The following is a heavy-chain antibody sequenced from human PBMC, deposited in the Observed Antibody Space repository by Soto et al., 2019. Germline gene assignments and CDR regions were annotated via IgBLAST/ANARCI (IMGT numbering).Heavy chain of an antibody. CDR1: GFTFTSSA. D-gene: IGHD3-9*01. CDR2: IVVGSGNT. Sequence: VASVKVSCKASGFTFTSSAVQWVRQARGQRLEWIGWIVVGSGNTNYAQKFQERVTITRDMSTSTAYMELSSLRSEDTAVYYCAADEGRNYDILTGYPTRTRGFDPWGQGTLVTVSS. CDR3: AADEGRNYDILTGYPTRTRGFDP. V-gene: IGHV1-58*01. J-gene: IGHJ5*02.